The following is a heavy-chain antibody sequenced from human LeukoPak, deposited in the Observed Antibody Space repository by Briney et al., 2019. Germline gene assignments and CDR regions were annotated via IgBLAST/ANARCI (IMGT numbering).Heavy chain of an antibody. CDR3: AELRPYCSSTSCYKGAFDI. CDR1: GYTFTGYY. Sequence: ASLKFYCNASGYTFTGYYMHWLRQSPGQGLEWMGWINPNSGGTNYAQKFQGSVTMPRDTSISTAYMELSRLRSDDTAVYYCAELRPYCSSTSCYKGAFDIWGQGTMVTVSS. V-gene: IGHV1-2*02. CDR2: INPNSGGT. J-gene: IGHJ3*02. D-gene: IGHD2-2*02.